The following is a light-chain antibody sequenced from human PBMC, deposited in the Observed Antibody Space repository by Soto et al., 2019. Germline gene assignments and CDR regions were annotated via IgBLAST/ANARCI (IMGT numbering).Light chain of an antibody. CDR1: SSDVGAYNF. V-gene: IGLV2-14*01. J-gene: IGLJ1*01. CDR3: SSYTTLNTPYV. Sequence: QSVLTQPASVSGSPGQSITISCSGTSSDVGAYNFVSWYQVHPGRAPKLIISEVTVRPSGVSHIFSGYKSGNSVSLTISGLQAEDEADYYCSSYTTLNTPYVFGSGTKVTVL. CDR2: EVT.